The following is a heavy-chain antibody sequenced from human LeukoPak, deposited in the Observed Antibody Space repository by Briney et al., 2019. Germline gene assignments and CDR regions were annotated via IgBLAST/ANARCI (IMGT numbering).Heavy chain of an antibody. J-gene: IGHJ4*02. Sequence: PSETLSLTCAVYGGSFSGYYWSWIRQPPGKGLEWIGEINHSGSTNYNPSLKSRVTISVDTSKNQFSLKLSSCAAAATAVYSFAXXXXXXXXXXXRFSRGEHDYWGQGTLVTVSS. CDR2: INHSGST. CDR1: GGSFSGYY. CDR3: AXXXXXXXXXXXRFSRGEHDY. V-gene: IGHV4-34*01. D-gene: IGHD2-21*01.